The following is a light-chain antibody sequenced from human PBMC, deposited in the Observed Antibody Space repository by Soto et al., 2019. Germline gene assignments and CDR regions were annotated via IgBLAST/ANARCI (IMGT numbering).Light chain of an antibody. CDR1: SGHNSYA. CDR2: LNSDGSH. CDR3: QTGGTGIHV. V-gene: IGLV4-69*01. Sequence: QLVLTQSPSASASLGASVKLTCTLSSGHNSYAIAWHQQQPEKGPRYLMKLNSDGSHSKGDGIPDRFSGSSSGAERYLTISSRQSEDEADYYCQTGGTGIHVFGGGTKVTVL. J-gene: IGLJ2*01.